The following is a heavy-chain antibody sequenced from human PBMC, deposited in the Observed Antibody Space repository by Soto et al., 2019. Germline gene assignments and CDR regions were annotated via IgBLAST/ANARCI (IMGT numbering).Heavy chain of an antibody. Sequence: QAQLVQSGAEVRKPGASVKVSCKASGYTFTNYYMHWVRQAPGQGLEWMGIINPSGGGTNYAQKFKGRVTMTRDTSTSILYMELSSLRSDDTAVYYCARGGNIAARPLDYWGQGTLVTVSS. CDR3: ARGGNIAARPLDY. V-gene: IGHV1-46*01. CDR2: INPSGGGT. CDR1: GYTFTNYY. J-gene: IGHJ4*02. D-gene: IGHD6-6*01.